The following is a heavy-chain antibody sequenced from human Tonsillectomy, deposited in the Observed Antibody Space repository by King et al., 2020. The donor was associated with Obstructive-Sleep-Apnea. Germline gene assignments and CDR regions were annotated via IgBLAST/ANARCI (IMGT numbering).Heavy chain of an antibody. Sequence: LQLQESGPGLVKPSETLSLTCNVSGGSISTSTYYWGWIRQPPGKGLEWIGSIYYSGSTYYNPSLKSRVTISVDTSKNQFSLKVSSVTAADTAVYYCAGDSSGYYYDYWGQGTLVTVSS. CDR1: GGSISTSTYY. D-gene: IGHD3-22*01. V-gene: IGHV4-39*07. CDR2: IYYSGST. CDR3: AGDSSGYYYDY. J-gene: IGHJ4*02.